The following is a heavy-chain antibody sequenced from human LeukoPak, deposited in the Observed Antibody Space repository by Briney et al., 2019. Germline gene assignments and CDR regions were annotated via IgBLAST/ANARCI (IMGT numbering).Heavy chain of an antibody. V-gene: IGHV1-69*06. D-gene: IGHD2-2*01. CDR1: GGTFSSYA. Sequence: GASVKVSCKASGGTFSSYAISWVRQAPGQGLEWMGVIIPIFGTANYAQKFQGRVTITADKSTSTAYMELSSLRSEDTAVYYCARDRWEGYCSSTSCYHFSYFDYWGQGTLVTVSS. J-gene: IGHJ4*02. CDR3: ARDRWEGYCSSTSCYHFSYFDY. CDR2: IIPIFGTA.